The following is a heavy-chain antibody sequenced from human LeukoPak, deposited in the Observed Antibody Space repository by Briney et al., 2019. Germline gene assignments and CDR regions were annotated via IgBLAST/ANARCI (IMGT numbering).Heavy chain of an antibody. CDR1: GGSFSGYY. D-gene: IGHD4-17*01. CDR2: VNHSGST. Sequence: PSETLSLTCAVYGGSFSGYYWSRIRQPPGKGLEWIGEVNHSGSTNYNPSLKSRVTISVDTSKNQFSLKLSSVTAADTAVYYCARVIENGDDSYYYYGMDVWGKGTTVAVSS. CDR3: ARVIENGDDSYYYYGMDV. V-gene: IGHV4-34*01. J-gene: IGHJ6*04.